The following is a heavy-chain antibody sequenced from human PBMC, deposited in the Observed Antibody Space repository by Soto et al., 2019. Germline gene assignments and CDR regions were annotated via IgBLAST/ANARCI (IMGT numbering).Heavy chain of an antibody. Sequence: GGSLRLSCAASEFTFSDYYMSWIRQAPGKGLEWVSYISSSGSTIYYADSVKGRFTISRDNSKNTLYLQMNSLRAEDTAVYYCARDRFETYYYDSSGYCFDYWGQGTLVTVSS. CDR1: EFTFSDYY. V-gene: IGHV3-11*04. CDR2: ISSSGSTI. D-gene: IGHD3-22*01. J-gene: IGHJ4*02. CDR3: ARDRFETYYYDSSGYCFDY.